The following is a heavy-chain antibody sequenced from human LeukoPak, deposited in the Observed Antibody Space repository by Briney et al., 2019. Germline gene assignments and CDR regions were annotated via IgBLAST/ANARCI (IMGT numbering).Heavy chain of an antibody. Sequence: SETLSLTCAIYGGSFSAYYWSWIRQSPGKGLEWIGEIHHSGSTKYNPSLKSRVTISVDMSQSQFSLKLTSVTAADTAVYYCATEEGYNAYWGQGILVTVSS. CDR3: ATEEGYNAY. CDR2: IHHSGST. J-gene: IGHJ4*02. D-gene: IGHD5-24*01. CDR1: GGSFSAYY. V-gene: IGHV4-34*01.